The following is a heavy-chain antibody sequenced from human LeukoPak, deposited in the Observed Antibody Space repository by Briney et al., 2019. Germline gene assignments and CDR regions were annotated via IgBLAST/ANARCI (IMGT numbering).Heavy chain of an antibody. V-gene: IGHV3-48*02. CDR3: ARDRSYSSSWGYFDY. CDR2: ISGSSSII. Sequence: GGSLRLSCAASGFTFSSYSMNWVRRAPGKGLEWVSYISGSSSIIYYADSVKGRFTISRDNAKNSLYLQMNSLRDEDTAVYYCARDRSYSSSWGYFDYWGQGTLVTVSS. CDR1: GFTFSSYS. J-gene: IGHJ4*02. D-gene: IGHD6-13*01.